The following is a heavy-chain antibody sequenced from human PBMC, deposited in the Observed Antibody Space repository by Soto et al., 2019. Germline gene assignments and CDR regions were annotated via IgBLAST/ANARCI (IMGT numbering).Heavy chain of an antibody. Sequence: QLQLQESGPGLVKPSETLSLTCSVSGGSISSSSYYWGWIRQPPGKGLEWIGNIYYSGSTYYNPSVKCRVTISVDTSKHPFSLRLSSVAAADTAVYYCARRESDDILTGYYHVDYWGQGTLVTVSS. J-gene: IGHJ4*02. D-gene: IGHD3-9*01. CDR2: IYYSGST. CDR3: ARRESDDILTGYYHVDY. V-gene: IGHV4-39*01. CDR1: GGSISSSSYY.